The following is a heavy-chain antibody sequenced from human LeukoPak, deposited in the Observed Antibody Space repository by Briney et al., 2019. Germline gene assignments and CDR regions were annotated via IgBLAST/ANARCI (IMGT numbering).Heavy chain of an antibody. J-gene: IGHJ4*02. V-gene: IGHV4-59*01. CDR2: LYNSGNT. D-gene: IGHD5-18*01. Sequence: SETLSLTCTVSGGSISDYSWNWIRQPPGKGLEWIGYLYNSGNTNYNPSLKSRVTISIDTSKNKFSLRLSSVTAADTAVYYCARSARGFNFGSFEQWGRGTLVTVSS. CDR3: ARSARGFNFGSFEQ. CDR1: GGSISDYS.